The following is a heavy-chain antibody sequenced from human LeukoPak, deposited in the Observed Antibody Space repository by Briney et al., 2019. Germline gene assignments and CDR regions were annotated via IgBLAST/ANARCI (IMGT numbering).Heavy chain of an antibody. D-gene: IGHD6-13*01. Sequence: SETLSLTCTVSGGSISSGSYYWSWIRQPAGRGLEWIGRIYTSGSTNYNPSLKSRVTISVDTSKNQFSLKLSSVTAADTAVYYCARIAAAGRSDAFDIWGQGTMVTVSS. J-gene: IGHJ3*02. CDR2: IYTSGST. CDR1: GGSISSGSYY. CDR3: ARIAAAGRSDAFDI. V-gene: IGHV4-61*02.